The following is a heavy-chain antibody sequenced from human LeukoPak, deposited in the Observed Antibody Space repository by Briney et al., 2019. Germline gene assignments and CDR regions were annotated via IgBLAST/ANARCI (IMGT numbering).Heavy chain of an antibody. CDR1: GGSISSYY. CDR3: ARVFHPSSFDY. J-gene: IGHJ4*02. CDR2: IYYSGST. Sequence: SETLSLTCTVSGGSISSYYWSWIRQPPGKGLEWIGYIYYSGSTNYNPSLKSRVTISVDTSKNQFSLKLSSVTAADTAVYYCARVFHPSSFDYWGQGTLVTVSS. V-gene: IGHV4-59*01. D-gene: IGHD6-6*01.